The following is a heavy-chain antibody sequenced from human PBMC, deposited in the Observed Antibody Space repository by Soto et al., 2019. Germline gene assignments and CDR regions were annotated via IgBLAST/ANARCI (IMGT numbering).Heavy chain of an antibody. CDR1: GYTFTSYG. CDR2: ISAYNSNT. J-gene: IGHJ5*02. Sequence: ASVKVSCKASGYTFTSYGISWVRQAPGQGLEWMGWISAYNSNTNYAQKLQGRVTMTTDTSTSTAYMELRSLRSDDTAVYYCARTRPPFSWQQLFTKWFDPWGQGTLVTVSS. CDR3: ARTRPPFSWQQLFTKWFDP. D-gene: IGHD6-13*01. V-gene: IGHV1-18*01.